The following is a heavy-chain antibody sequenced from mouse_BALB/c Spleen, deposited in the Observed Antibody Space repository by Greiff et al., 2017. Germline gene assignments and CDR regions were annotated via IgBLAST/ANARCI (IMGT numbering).Heavy chain of an antibody. D-gene: IGHD2-1*01. Sequence: DVKLVASGGGLVQPGGSRKLSCAASGFTFSSFGMHWVRQAPEKGLEWVAYISSGSSTIYYADTVKGRFTISRDNPKNTLFLQMTSLRSEDTAMYYCARRGYGNYVGNYAMDYWGQGTSVTVAS. CDR2: ISSGSSTI. V-gene: IGHV5-17*02. CDR1: GFTFSSFG. CDR3: ARRGYGNYVGNYAMDY. J-gene: IGHJ4*01.